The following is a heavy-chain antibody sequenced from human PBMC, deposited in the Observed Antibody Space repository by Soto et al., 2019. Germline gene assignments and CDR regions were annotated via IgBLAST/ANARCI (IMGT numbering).Heavy chain of an antibody. CDR2: ISAYNGNT. Sequence: GASVKVSCKASGYTFTSYGISWVRQAPGQGLGWMGWISAYNGNTNYAQKLQGRVTMTTDSSTITAYMELRSLRSDDTAVYYCARAPRGYYCSSTSCYTPPPFDPWGQGTLVTV. CDR3: ARAPRGYYCSSTSCYTPPPFDP. D-gene: IGHD2-2*02. V-gene: IGHV1-18*04. J-gene: IGHJ5*02. CDR1: GYTFTSYG.